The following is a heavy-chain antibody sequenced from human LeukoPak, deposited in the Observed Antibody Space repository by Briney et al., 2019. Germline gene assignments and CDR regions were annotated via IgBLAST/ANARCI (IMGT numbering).Heavy chain of an antibody. CDR2: IYYSGST. Sequence: SQTLSLTCTVSGSSISSGGYYWSWIRQHPGKGLEWIGYIYYSGSTNYNPSLKSRVTISVDTSKNQFSLKLSSVTAADTAVYYCARSPGDIVVVVAAPYWYFDLWGRGTLVTVSS. D-gene: IGHD2-15*01. J-gene: IGHJ2*01. CDR1: GSSISSGGYY. CDR3: ARSPGDIVVVVAAPYWYFDL. V-gene: IGHV4-61*08.